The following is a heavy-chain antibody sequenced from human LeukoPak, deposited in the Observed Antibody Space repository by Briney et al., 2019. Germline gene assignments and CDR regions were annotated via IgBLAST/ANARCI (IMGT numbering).Heavy chain of an antibody. Sequence: VASVKVSCRASGYTFTTYGISWGRQAPGQGLEWMGWISVYNGNTNYAQKLQGRVTMTTDTSTSTAYMELRSLRSDDTAVYYCAGASNCYSRGSDCWFDPWGQGTLVTVSS. CDR2: ISVYNGNT. CDR1: GYTFTTYG. J-gene: IGHJ5*02. V-gene: IGHV1-18*01. D-gene: IGHD2-21*02. CDR3: AGASNCYSRGSDCWFDP.